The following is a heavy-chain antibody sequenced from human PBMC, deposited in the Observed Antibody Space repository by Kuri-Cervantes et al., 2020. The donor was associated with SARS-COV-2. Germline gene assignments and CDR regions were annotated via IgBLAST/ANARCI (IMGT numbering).Heavy chain of an antibody. CDR2: FDPGDGET. CDR1: GYTLTELS. J-gene: IGHJ4*02. D-gene: IGHD3-10*01. V-gene: IGHV1-24*01. CDR3: ATDLMVRGVIRLDY. Sequence: ASVKVSCKVSGYTLTELSMHWVRQAPGKGLEWMGGFDPGDGETIYAQKFQGRVTMTEDTSTDTAYMELSSLRSEDTAVYYCATDLMVRGVIRLDYWGQGTLVTVSS.